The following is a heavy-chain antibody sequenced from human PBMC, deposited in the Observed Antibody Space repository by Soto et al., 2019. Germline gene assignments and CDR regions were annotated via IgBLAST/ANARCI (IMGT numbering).Heavy chain of an antibody. CDR2: IYYSGST. Sequence: QVQLQESGPGLVKPSQTLSLTCTVSGGSISSGDYYWRWIRQPPGRGVEWIGYIYYSGSTYYNPSLKSRVTISVDTSKNQFSLKLSSVTAADTAVYYCASTYYYDSSGSGGVIDYWGQGTLVTVSS. CDR3: ASTYYYDSSGSGGVIDY. J-gene: IGHJ4*02. V-gene: IGHV4-30-4*01. CDR1: GGSISSGDYY. D-gene: IGHD3-22*01.